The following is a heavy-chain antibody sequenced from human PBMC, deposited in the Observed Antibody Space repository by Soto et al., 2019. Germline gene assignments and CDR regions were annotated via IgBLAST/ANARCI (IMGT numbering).Heavy chain of an antibody. CDR3: ARDGGGYCSDGSCYLSWFDP. Sequence: QVQLVQSGAEVKKPGASVKVSCKASGYTFTSYAMHWVRQAPGQRLEWMGWINAGNGNTKYSQKFQGRVTITRDTSASTAYMELSSLRYEDTAVYYCARDGGGYCSDGSCYLSWFDPWGQGTLVTVSS. V-gene: IGHV1-3*01. D-gene: IGHD2-15*01. CDR1: GYTFTSYA. CDR2: INAGNGNT. J-gene: IGHJ5*02.